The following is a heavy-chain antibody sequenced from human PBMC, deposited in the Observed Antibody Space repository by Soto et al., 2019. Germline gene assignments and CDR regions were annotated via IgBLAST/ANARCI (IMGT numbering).Heavy chain of an antibody. CDR2: SYYSGST. V-gene: IGHV4-39*01. J-gene: IGHJ4*02. Sequence: SETLSLTCTVSGGSISSSGYYRGWIRQPPGKRLEWMGRSYYSGSTYHNPSLTSRVTISVDTSKSQFSLKLSSVTAADTAVYYCARHGGGGVLVEMATGSDYWGQGTLVTVS. CDR3: ARHGGGGVLVEMATGSDY. D-gene: IGHD5-12*01. CDR1: GGSISSSGYY.